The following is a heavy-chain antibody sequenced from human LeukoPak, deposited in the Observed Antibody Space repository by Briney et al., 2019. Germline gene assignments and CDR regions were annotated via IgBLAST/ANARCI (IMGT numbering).Heavy chain of an antibody. Sequence: GGSLRLSCAASGFTFDDYAMHWVRQAPGKGLEWVSGISWNSGSIGYADSVKGRFTISRDNSKNTLYLQMNSLRAEDTAVYYCAKSSVYCSSTSCYAPYTYYYYMDVWGKGTTVTISS. CDR2: ISWNSGSI. CDR1: GFTFDDYA. J-gene: IGHJ6*03. V-gene: IGHV3-9*01. D-gene: IGHD2-2*01. CDR3: AKSSVYCSSTSCYAPYTYYYYMDV.